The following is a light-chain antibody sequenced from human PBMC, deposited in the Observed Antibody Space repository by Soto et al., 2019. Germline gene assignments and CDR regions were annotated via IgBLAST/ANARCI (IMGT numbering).Light chain of an antibody. J-gene: IGKJ1*01. V-gene: IGKV3-20*01. CDR1: QRVSSSY. CDR3: QQYSSSPTT. CDR2: GTS. Sequence: PGDRATLSCRASQRVSSSYLAWYQQKPGQAPRLLIYGTSSRASGIPDRFSGSGSGTDFTLTISRLEPEDFALYYCQQYSSSPTTFGQGTEVEIK.